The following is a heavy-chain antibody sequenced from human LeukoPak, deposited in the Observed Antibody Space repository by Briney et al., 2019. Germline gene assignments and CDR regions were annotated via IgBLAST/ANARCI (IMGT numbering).Heavy chain of an antibody. J-gene: IGHJ4*02. V-gene: IGHV4-39*01. D-gene: IGHD3-10*01. Sequence: GSLRLSCAASGFTFSSYSMNWVRQPPGKGLEWIGSIYYSGSTYYNPSPKSRVTISVDTSKNQFSLKLSSVTAADTAVYYCARLPGPLRGAMVRGVNYFDYWGQGTPVTVSS. CDR3: ARLPGPLRGAMVRGVNYFDY. CDR1: GFTFSSYSMN. CDR2: IYYSGST.